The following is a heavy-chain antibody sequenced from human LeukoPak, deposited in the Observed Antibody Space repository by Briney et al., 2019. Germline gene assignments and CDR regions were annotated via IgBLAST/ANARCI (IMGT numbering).Heavy chain of an antibody. CDR1: GFTFSDYY. CDR2: LSSSGSTI. CDR3: ARAGLVTDFWSGTPKRPNWFDP. J-gene: IGHJ5*02. Sequence: PGGSLRLSCAASGFTFSDYYMSWIRQAPGKGLEWVSYLSSSGSTIYYAGSVKGRFTISRDNAKNSLYRQMNSLRAEDTAVYYCARAGLVTDFWSGTPKRPNWFDPWGQGTLVTVSS. V-gene: IGHV3-11*01. D-gene: IGHD3-3*01.